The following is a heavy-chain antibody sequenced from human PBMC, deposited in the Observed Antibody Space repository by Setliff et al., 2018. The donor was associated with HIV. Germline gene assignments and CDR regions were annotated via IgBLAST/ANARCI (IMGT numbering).Heavy chain of an antibody. V-gene: IGHV3-30*02. CDR1: GFTFSGYG. CDR2: IQYDGDNK. Sequence: PGGSLRLSCAASGFTFSGYGMYWVRQAPGKGLEWVAFIQYDGDNKYYADSVKGRFTISRDNSKNTLYLQMNSLRAKDAAVYYCAKAFGYCSGGSCPVLMDVWGKGTTVTVSS. CDR3: AKAFGYCSGGSCPVLMDV. J-gene: IGHJ6*03. D-gene: IGHD2-15*01.